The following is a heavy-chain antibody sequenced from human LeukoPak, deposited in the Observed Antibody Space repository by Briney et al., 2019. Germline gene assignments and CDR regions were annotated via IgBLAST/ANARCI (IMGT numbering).Heavy chain of an antibody. CDR3: ASGKRITMIVVALTSLDY. CDR1: VGTFSSYA. D-gene: IGHD3-22*01. V-gene: IGHV1-69*05. J-gene: IGHJ4*02. CDR2: IIPLFGTV. Sequence: GSSVKVSCKASVGTFSSYAISWVRQAPGQGLECMGGIIPLFGTVNYAQKFQGRVTITTDESTSTAYMELSSLRSEDTAVYYCASGKRITMIVVALTSLDYWGQGTLVTVSS.